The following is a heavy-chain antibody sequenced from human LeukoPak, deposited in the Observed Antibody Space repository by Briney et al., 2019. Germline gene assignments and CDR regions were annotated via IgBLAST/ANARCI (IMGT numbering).Heavy chain of an antibody. CDR1: GFTFSSHA. V-gene: IGHV3-23*01. CDR3: AKGEVVPAAIYGMDV. J-gene: IGHJ6*02. CDR2: IKGSGDST. Sequence: GSLRLSCAASGFTFSSHAMNWVRQAPGKGPEWVSLIKGSGDSTYYADSVRGRFTISRDNSKNTLYLQMNSLRGEDTAVYYCAKGEVVPAAIYGMDVWGQGTTVTVS. D-gene: IGHD2-2*02.